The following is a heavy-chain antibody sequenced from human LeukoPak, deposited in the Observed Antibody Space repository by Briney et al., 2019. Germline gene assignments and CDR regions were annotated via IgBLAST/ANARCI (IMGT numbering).Heavy chain of an antibody. CDR1: AYRFTFYS. Sequence: ASVKVSCKASAYRFTFYSYWRARHAPGQGLEWMGWINPNSGGTNYAQKFQGRVTMTRATSISTAYMELSRLRSDDTAVYYCSRRRIAARSNWFDPWGQGTLVTVSS. J-gene: IGHJ5*02. CDR3: SRRRIAARSNWFDP. D-gene: IGHD6-6*01. CDR2: INPNSGGT. V-gene: IGHV1-2*02.